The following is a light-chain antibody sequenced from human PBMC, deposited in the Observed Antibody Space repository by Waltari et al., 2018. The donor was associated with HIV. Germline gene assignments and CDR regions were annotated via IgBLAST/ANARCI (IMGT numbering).Light chain of an antibody. V-gene: IGKV4-1*01. CDR3: QQYFSTPWT. CDR1: QTVLYTSNTKNY. J-gene: IGKJ1*01. CDR2: GAS. Sequence: DIVMTQSPDSLAASLGERATINCKSNQTVLYTSNTKNYLAWYQQKPGQPPKLLIYGASTRESGVPDRFSGSGSGTDFTLTIRSLQAEDVAVYYCQQYFSTPWTFGQGTKVEIK.